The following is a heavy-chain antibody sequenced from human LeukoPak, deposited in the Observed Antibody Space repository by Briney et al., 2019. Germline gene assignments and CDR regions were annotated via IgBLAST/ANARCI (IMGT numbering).Heavy chain of an antibody. CDR3: ARSRLSTVTTPNDAFDV. J-gene: IGHJ3*01. V-gene: IGHV3-48*03. CDR2: ISSSGSTI. D-gene: IGHD4-17*01. Sequence: GGSLRLSCAASGFTFSSYEMNWVRQAPGKGLEWVSYISSSGSTIYYADSVKGRFTISRDNAKNSLYLQMNSLRPEDTTIYYCARSRLSTVTTPNDAFDVWGQGTMVTVSS. CDR1: GFTFSSYE.